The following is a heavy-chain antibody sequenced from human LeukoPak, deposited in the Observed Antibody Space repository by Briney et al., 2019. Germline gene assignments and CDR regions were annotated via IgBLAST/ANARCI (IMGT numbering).Heavy chain of an antibody. Sequence: PGRSLRLSCAASGFTFSSYGMHWVRQAPGKGLEWVAVISYDGSNKYYADSVKGRFTISRDNSKNTLYLQMNSLRAEDTAVYYCAKEAYSYDSSGYFSNWGQGTLVTVFS. CDR3: AKEAYSYDSSGYFSN. CDR1: GFTFSSYG. V-gene: IGHV3-30*18. D-gene: IGHD3-22*01. J-gene: IGHJ4*02. CDR2: ISYDGSNK.